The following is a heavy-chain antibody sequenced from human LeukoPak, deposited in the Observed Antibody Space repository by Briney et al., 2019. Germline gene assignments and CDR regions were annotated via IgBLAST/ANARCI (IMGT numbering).Heavy chain of an antibody. D-gene: IGHD2-2*01. V-gene: IGHV1-69*05. J-gene: IGHJ4*02. CDR2: IIPIFGTA. Sequence: ASVKVSCKASGGTFSNYAISWVRQAPGQGLEWMGGIIPIFGTADYAQKFQGRVTITTDESTSTAYMELSSLRSEDTALYYCAREGGNSTIDYWGQGTLVTVSS. CDR3: AREGGNSTIDY. CDR1: GGTFSNYA.